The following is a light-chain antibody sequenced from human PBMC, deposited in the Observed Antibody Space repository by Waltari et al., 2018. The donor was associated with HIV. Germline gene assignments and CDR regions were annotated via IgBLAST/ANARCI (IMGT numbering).Light chain of an antibody. CDR2: STN. CDR1: SSNIGSNS. Sequence: QSVLTQPPSASGTPGQRVTISCSGGSSNIGSNSVHWYQQLPGPAPRLLLYSTNQRPSRVPDRVSGSKSGTSASLAISGLQSEDEADYYCATWDDTLNGVIFGGGTKLTVL. J-gene: IGLJ2*01. V-gene: IGLV1-44*01. CDR3: ATWDDTLNGVI.